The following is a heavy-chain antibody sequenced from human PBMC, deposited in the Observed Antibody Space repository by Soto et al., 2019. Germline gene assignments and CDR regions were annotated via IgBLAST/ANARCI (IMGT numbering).Heavy chain of an antibody. D-gene: IGHD1-26*01. CDR2: ISYGGSNK. V-gene: IGHV3-30*03. J-gene: IGHJ4*02. CDR1: GFTFSSYG. CDR3: TRAAIKGELLDY. Sequence: PGGSLRLSCAASGFTFSSYGMHWVRQAPGKGLEWVAVISYGGSNKYYADSVKGRFTISRDNSKNTLNLQMNSLRVEDTAVYYCTRAAIKGELLDYWGQGTQVTVSS.